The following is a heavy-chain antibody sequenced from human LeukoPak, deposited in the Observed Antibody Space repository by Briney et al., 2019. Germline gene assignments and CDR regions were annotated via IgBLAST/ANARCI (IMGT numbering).Heavy chain of an antibody. J-gene: IGHJ5*02. V-gene: IGHV4-61*01. D-gene: IGHD1-14*01. CDR3: ARDPDGNNWFGP. Sequence: PSETLSLTCTVSGGSVSSGSYYWSWIRQPPGKGLEWIGYISYSGSTNYNPSLKSRVTISVDTSKNQFSLKLSSVTAADTAVYYCARDPDGNNWFGPWGQGTLVTVSS. CDR1: GGSVSSGSYY. CDR2: ISYSGST.